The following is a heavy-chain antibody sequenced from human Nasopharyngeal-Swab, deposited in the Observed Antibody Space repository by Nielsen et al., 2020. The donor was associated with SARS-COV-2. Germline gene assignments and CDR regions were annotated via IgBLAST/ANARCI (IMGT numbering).Heavy chain of an antibody. V-gene: IGHV1-2*06. CDR2: VNPNSGDT. Sequence: ASVKVSCKASGYTFSDYYMHWVRQAPGQGLEWRGRVNPNSGDTIYAQEFQGRVTMTGDTSIGTAYMELRRLISDDTAVYYCVRDDGGVPGIPETGPPGAFWGPGTLVTVSS. CDR1: GYTFSDYY. CDR3: VRDDGGVPGIPETGPPGAF. D-gene: IGHD6-13*01. J-gene: IGHJ4*02.